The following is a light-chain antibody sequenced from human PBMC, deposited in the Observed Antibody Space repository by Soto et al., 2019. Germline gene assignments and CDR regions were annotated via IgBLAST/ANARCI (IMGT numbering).Light chain of an antibody. V-gene: IGKV3-20*01. CDR3: QQYGNLVWT. CDR2: GAS. J-gene: IGKJ1*01. CDR1: ESVSSNN. Sequence: EIVLTQSPGTLSLSPGERATLSCRASESVSSNNLVWFQQKPGQAPRLLIYGASSRATAIPDRFSGSGAGTDFALTISRVEPEDSAVYYCQQYGNLVWTFGQGTKVEIK.